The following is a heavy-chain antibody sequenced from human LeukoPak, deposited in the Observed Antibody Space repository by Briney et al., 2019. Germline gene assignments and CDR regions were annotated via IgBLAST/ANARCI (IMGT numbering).Heavy chain of an antibody. CDR3: ARGTAWWFDY. V-gene: IGHV1-3*03. J-gene: IGHJ4*02. Sequence: ASVKVSCKASGYTFTSYGISWVRQAPGQGLEWMGWINAGNGNTKYSQEFQGRVTITRDTSASTAYMELSSLRGEDTAVYYCARGTAWWFDYWGQGTLVTVSS. D-gene: IGHD2-15*01. CDR2: INAGNGNT. CDR1: GYTFTSYG.